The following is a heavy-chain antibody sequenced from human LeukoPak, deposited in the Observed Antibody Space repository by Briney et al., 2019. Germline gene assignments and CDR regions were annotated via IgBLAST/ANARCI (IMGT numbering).Heavy chain of an antibody. V-gene: IGHV4-39*01. Sequence: PSGTLSLTCTVSGGSINRSSRYYWGWIRQPPGKGLEWIGSIFYSGSTYYNPSLKSRVTISVDTSNNQFSLKLTSVTAADTAVYYCARHVPSTIFFNWFDPWGQGTLVTVSS. CDR1: GGSINRSSRYY. D-gene: IGHD3-3*01. CDR2: IFYSGST. CDR3: ARHVPSTIFFNWFDP. J-gene: IGHJ5*02.